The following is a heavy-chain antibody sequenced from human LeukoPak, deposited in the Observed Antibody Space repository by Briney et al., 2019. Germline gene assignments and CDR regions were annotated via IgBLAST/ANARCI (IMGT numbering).Heavy chain of an antibody. V-gene: IGHV1-8*01. CDR1: GYTFTSYD. Sequence: GASVKVSCKASGYTFTSYDINWVRQATGQGLEWMGWMNPNSGNTGYAQKFQGRVTMTRNTSISTAYMELSSLRSEDTAVYYCARDLVPAAIKPNRPFDPWGQGTLVTVSS. CDR3: ARDLVPAAIKPNRPFDP. CDR2: MNPNSGNT. J-gene: IGHJ5*02. D-gene: IGHD2-2*01.